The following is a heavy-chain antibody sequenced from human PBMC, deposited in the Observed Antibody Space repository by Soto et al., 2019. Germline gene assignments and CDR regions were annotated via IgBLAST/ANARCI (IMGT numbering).Heavy chain of an antibody. D-gene: IGHD6-13*01. Sequence: GGSLRLSCAASGFTFHDYAMHWVRQAPGKGLEWVSGINRNSATIHYADSVRGRFTISRDNAKDSLYLEMNSLRPEDTALYFCAKDRGGSNWYFFDYWGQGILVTVSS. CDR3: AKDRGGSNWYFFDY. J-gene: IGHJ4*02. CDR1: GFTFHDYA. V-gene: IGHV3-9*01. CDR2: INRNSATI.